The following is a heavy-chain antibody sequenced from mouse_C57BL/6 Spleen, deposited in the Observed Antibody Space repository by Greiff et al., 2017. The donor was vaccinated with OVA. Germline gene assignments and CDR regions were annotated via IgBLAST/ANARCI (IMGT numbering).Heavy chain of an antibody. Sequence: QVQLKQSGTELVKPGASVKISCKASGYAFSSSWMNWVKQRPGKGLEWIGRIYPGDGDTNYNGKFKGKATLTADKSSSTAYMQLSSLTSEDSAVYFCASPNWDGAWFAYWGQGTLVTVSA. CDR2: IYPGDGDT. D-gene: IGHD4-1*01. J-gene: IGHJ3*01. CDR3: ASPNWDGAWFAY. CDR1: GYAFSSSW. V-gene: IGHV1-82*01.